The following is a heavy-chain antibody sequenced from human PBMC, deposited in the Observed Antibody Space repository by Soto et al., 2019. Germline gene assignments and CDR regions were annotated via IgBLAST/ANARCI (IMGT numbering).Heavy chain of an antibody. V-gene: IGHV3-15*01. CDR3: TTMPLVYDFWSGYPYYYYYYMDV. Sequence: EVQLVESGGGLVKPGGSLRLSCAASGFTFSNAWMSWVRQAPGKGLEWVGRIKSKTDGGTTDYAAPVKGRFTISRDDSKNTLYLQMNSLKTEDTAVYYCTTMPLVYDFWSGYPYYYYYYMDVWGKGTTVTVSS. CDR1: GFTFSNAW. CDR2: IKSKTDGGTT. J-gene: IGHJ6*03. D-gene: IGHD3-3*01.